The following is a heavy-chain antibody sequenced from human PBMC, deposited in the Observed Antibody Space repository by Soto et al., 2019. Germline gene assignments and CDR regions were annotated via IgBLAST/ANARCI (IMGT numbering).Heavy chain of an antibody. D-gene: IGHD6-13*01. CDR1: GFSLSTSGVG. CDR2: IYWDDEK. CDR3: AHRRGSSRAFDY. V-gene: IGHV2-5*02. Sequence: QITLKESGPTLVKRTQTLTLTCTFSGFSLSTSGVGVGWIRQPPGKALDWLALIYWDDEKHYTPSLKRRVTITKDTSKNQVVLTVVNMDPVDTATYYCAHRRGSSRAFDYWGQGTLVTVSS. J-gene: IGHJ4*02.